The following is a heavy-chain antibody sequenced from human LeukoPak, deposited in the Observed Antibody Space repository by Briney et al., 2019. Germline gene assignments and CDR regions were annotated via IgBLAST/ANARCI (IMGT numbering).Heavy chain of an antibody. CDR1: GYTFTSYY. V-gene: IGHV1-2*04. Sequence: ASVKVSCKASGYTFTSYYMHWVRQAPGQGLEWMGWINPNSGGTNYAQKFQGWVTMTRDTSISTAYMELSRLRSDDTAVYYCARERAHRLVSGYVPYYYGMDVWGKGTTVTVSS. CDR2: INPNSGGT. D-gene: IGHD5-12*01. CDR3: ARERAHRLVSGYVPYYYGMDV. J-gene: IGHJ6*04.